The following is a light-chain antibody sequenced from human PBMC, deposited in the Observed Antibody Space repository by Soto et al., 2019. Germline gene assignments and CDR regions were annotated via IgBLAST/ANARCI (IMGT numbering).Light chain of an antibody. CDR3: CSYGGGRTPLG. Sequence: QSVLTQPRSVSGSPGQSVTISCTGSRSDVGGYKYVSWYQQFPGKAPKLIIYDVAKRPSGVPGRFSGSKSGNTASLTISGLQAEDEGDYYCCSYGGGRTPLGFGGGTKSPS. CDR2: DVA. V-gene: IGLV2-11*01. J-gene: IGLJ2*01. CDR1: RSDVGGYKY.